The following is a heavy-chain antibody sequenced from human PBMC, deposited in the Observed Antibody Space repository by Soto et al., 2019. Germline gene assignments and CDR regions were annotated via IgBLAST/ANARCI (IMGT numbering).Heavy chain of an antibody. CDR2: IWYDGSNK. CDR3: ARDLLPVAAPQSV. Sequence: GGSLRLSCAASGFTFSSYGMHWVRQAPGKGLEWVAVIWYDGSNKYYADSVKGRFTISRDNSKNTLYLQMNSLRAGDTAVYYCARDLLPVAAPQSVWGQGTLVTVSS. V-gene: IGHV3-33*01. D-gene: IGHD6-6*01. CDR1: GFTFSSYG. J-gene: IGHJ4*02.